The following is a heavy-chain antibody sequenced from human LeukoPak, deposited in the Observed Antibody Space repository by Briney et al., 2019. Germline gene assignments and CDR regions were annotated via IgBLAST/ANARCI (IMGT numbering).Heavy chain of an antibody. CDR2: IIPIFGTA. D-gene: IGHD3-22*01. CDR3: ARDRLKRYYYDSSGYSIYYYYYMDV. V-gene: IGHV1-69*05. J-gene: IGHJ6*03. Sequence: EASVKVSCKASGGTFSSYAISWVRQAPGKGLEWMGGIIPIFGTANYAQKFQGRVTITTDESTSTAYMELSSLRSEDTAVYYCARDRLKRYYYDSSGYSIYYYYYMDVWGKGTTVTVSS. CDR1: GGTFSSYA.